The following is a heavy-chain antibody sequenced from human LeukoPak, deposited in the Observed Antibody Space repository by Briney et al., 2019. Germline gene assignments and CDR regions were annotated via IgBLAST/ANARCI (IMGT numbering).Heavy chain of an antibody. J-gene: IGHJ4*02. Sequence: SETLSLTCTVSGGSISSGGYYWSWIRQHPGKGLEWIGYIYYSGTTYCSPSLKSRAIISVDTSKNQFSLRLTSVTAADTAVYYCARASYDFWSGYYEHVDYWGQGTLVTVSS. CDR2: IYYSGTT. CDR3: ARASYDFWSGYYEHVDY. D-gene: IGHD3-3*01. CDR1: GGSISSGGYY. V-gene: IGHV4-31*03.